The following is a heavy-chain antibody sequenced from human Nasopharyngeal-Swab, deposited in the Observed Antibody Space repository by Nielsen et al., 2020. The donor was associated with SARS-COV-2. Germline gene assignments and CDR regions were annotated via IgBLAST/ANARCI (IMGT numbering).Heavy chain of an antibody. V-gene: IGHV3-69-1*01. Sequence: WIRQPPGKGLEWVSYISSSSTIYYADSVKGRFTISRDYSKTTLYLQMNSLRAEDTAVYYCAKALTPYVWGSYRYMDYWGQGTLVTVSS. D-gene: IGHD3-16*02. CDR3: AKALTPYVWGSYRYMDY. J-gene: IGHJ4*02. CDR2: ISSSSTI.